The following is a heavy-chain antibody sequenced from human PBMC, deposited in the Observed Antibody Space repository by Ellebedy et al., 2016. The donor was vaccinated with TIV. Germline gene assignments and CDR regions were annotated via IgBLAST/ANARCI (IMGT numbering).Heavy chain of an antibody. Sequence: SETLSLXXTVSGASIRNYYWNWIRQPPGKGLEWIGSIYYSGSTYYNPSLKSRVTISIDTSKRYFSLNLRSVTGADTAVYFCATYQGAAMVDAYDIWGQGTVVTVSS. V-gene: IGHV4-59*01. J-gene: IGHJ3*02. CDR3: ATYQGAAMVDAYDI. D-gene: IGHD5-18*01. CDR1: GASIRNYY. CDR2: IYYSGST.